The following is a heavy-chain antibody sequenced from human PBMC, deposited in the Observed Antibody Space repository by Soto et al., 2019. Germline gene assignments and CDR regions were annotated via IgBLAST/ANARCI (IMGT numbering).Heavy chain of an antibody. CDR2: IYSGGST. J-gene: IGHJ3*02. V-gene: IGHV3-66*01. Sequence: EVQLVESGGGLVQPGGSLRLSCAASGFTVSSNYMNWVRQAPGKGLEWVSVIYSGGSTYYADSVKGRFAISRDNSKNTVYLQMNSLRAEDTAVYYCAWRSRRGGPYAFDIWGQGTMVTVSS. CDR1: GFTVSSNY. CDR3: AWRSRRGGPYAFDI. D-gene: IGHD3-10*01.